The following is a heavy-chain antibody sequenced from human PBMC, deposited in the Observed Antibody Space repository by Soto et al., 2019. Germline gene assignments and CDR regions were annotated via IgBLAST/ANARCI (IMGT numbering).Heavy chain of an antibody. CDR1: GGSFSGYY. CDR2: INHSGST. Sequence: PSETLSLTCAVYGGSFSGYYWSWIRQPPGKGLEWIGEINHSGSTNYNPSLKSRVTISVDTSKNQFSLRLSSVTAADTAVYYCARAPENDYGDYYNWFDPWGQGTLVTVSS. CDR3: ARAPENDYGDYYNWFDP. J-gene: IGHJ5*02. V-gene: IGHV4-34*01. D-gene: IGHD4-17*01.